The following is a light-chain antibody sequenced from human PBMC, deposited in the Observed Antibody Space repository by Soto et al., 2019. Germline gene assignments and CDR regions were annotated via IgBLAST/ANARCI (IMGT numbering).Light chain of an antibody. J-gene: IGLJ2*01. CDR3: AAWDDSLSGPV. CDR2: GVY. V-gene: IGLV2-8*01. Sequence: QSALTQPPSASGSPGQSVTISCTGTSGDVGGYNYVSWYQQHPGKAPKLLIYGVYKRPSGVPDRFSGSKSGTSASLAISGLRSEDEADYYCAAWDDSLSGPVFGGGTKVTVL. CDR1: SGDVGGYNY.